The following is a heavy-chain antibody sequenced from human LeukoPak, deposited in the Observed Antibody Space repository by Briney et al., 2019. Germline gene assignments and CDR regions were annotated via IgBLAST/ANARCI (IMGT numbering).Heavy chain of an antibody. J-gene: IGHJ3*02. CDR3: ARDYRGGYDAFDI. V-gene: IGHV3-21*01. CDR1: GFTFSSYS. CDR2: ISSSSSYI. Sequence: GGSLRLSCAASGFTFSSYSMYWVRQAPGKGLEWVSSISSSSSYIYYTDSVKGRVTISRDNAKNSLYLQMNSLRAEDTAVYYCARDYRGGYDAFDIWGQGTMVTVSS. D-gene: IGHD3-3*01.